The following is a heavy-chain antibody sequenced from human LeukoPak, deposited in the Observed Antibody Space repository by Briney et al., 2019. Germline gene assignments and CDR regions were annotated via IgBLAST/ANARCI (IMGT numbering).Heavy chain of an antibody. D-gene: IGHD3-3*01. J-gene: IGHJ6*02. Sequence: PSETLSLTCAVYGGSFSGYYWSWIRQPPGKGLEWIGEINHSGSTNYNPSLKSRVTISVDTSKNQFSLKLSSVTAADTAVYYCARVSRGVVNYGMDVWGQGTTVTVSS. CDR2: INHSGST. V-gene: IGHV4-34*01. CDR3: ARVSRGVVNYGMDV. CDR1: GGSFSGYY.